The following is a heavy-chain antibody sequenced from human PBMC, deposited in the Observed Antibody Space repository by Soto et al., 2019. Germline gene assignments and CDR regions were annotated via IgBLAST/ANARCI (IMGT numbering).Heavy chain of an antibody. Sequence: EVQLVESGGGLVKPGGSLRLSCAASGFTFSSYSMNWVRQAPGKGLEWVSSISSSSSYIYYADSVKGRFTISRDNAKNSLYLQMNSLRAEDTAVYYCARGPDFEWLGTDYWGQGTLVTVSS. CDR2: ISSSSSYI. D-gene: IGHD6-19*01. CDR3: ARGPDFEWLGTDY. CDR1: GFTFSSYS. J-gene: IGHJ4*02. V-gene: IGHV3-21*01.